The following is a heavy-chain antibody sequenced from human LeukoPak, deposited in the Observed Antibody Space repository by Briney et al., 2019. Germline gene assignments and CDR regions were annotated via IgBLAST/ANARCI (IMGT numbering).Heavy chain of an antibody. J-gene: IGHJ4*02. CDR3: AKPSEGMIVVVMYFDY. CDR2: ISGSGGST. V-gene: IGHV3-23*01. Sequence: GGSLRLSCAASGFTFSSYAMSGLRQAPGKGREWVSDISGSGGSTYYADPVKGRFTISRDNSKNTLYLQMNSLRAEDTAVYYCAKPSEGMIVVVMYFDYWGQGTLVTVSS. CDR1: GFTFSSYA. D-gene: IGHD3-22*01.